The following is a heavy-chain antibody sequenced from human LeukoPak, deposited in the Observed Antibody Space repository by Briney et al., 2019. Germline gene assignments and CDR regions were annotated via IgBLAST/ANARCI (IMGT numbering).Heavy chain of an antibody. D-gene: IGHD3-22*01. CDR3: ARDQDYDSSGYYY. V-gene: IGHV3-30-3*01. CDR1: GFTFSSYD. CDR2: ISYDGSNK. Sequence: PGRSLRLSCAASGFTFSSYDMHWVRQAPGKGLEWVAVISYDGSNKYYADSVKGRFTISRDNSKNTLYLQMNSLRAEDTAVYYCARDQDYDSSGYYYWGQGTLLTVSS. J-gene: IGHJ4*02.